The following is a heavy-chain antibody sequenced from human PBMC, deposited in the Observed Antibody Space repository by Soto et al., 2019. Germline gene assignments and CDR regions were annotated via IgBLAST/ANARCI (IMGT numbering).Heavy chain of an antibody. CDR1: GYTFTSYY. Sequence: EASVKVSCKASGYTFTSYYMHWVRQAPGQGLEWMGIINPSGGSTSYAQKFQGRVTMTRDTSTSTVYMELSSLRSEDTAVYYCARVEGRLRYFDWLYDYYGMDVWGQGTTVTVSS. V-gene: IGHV1-46*01. CDR2: INPSGGST. J-gene: IGHJ6*02. D-gene: IGHD3-9*01. CDR3: ARVEGRLRYFDWLYDYYGMDV.